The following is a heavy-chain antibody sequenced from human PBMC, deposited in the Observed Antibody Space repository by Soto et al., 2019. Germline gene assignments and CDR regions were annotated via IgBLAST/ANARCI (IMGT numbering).Heavy chain of an antibody. Sequence: SSETLSHTCAVSGGSISSGGYSWSWIRQPPGKGLEWIGYIYYSGSTNYNPSLKSRVTISVDTSKNQFSLKLSSVTAADTAVYYCAAVDTAMGLCYCGQGTLVTVSS. CDR3: AAVDTAMGLCY. J-gene: IGHJ4*02. CDR1: GGSISSGGYS. V-gene: IGHV4-61*08. D-gene: IGHD5-18*01. CDR2: IYYSGST.